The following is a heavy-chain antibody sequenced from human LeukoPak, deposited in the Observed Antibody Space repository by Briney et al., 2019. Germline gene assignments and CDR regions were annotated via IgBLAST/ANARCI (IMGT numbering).Heavy chain of an antibody. Sequence: GGSLRLSCAASGFTFSSYAMHWVRQAPGKGLEWVAVISYDGSNKYYADSVKGRFTISRDNSKNTLYLQMNSLRAEDTAVYYCAREDHYYYMDVWGKGTTVTVSS. CDR3: AREDHYYYMDV. CDR2: ISYDGSNK. V-gene: IGHV3-30*01. CDR1: GFTFSSYA. J-gene: IGHJ6*03.